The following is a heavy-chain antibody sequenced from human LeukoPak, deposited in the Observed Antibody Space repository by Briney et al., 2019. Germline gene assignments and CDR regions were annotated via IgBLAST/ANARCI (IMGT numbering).Heavy chain of an antibody. J-gene: IGHJ5*02. Sequence: ASVKVSCKASGYTFTSYYMHWVRQAPRQGLEWMGIINTSGGSTTYAQKFQGRVSMTRDTSTSTVYLEVSSLRSEDTAVYYCARSQGGNTLWFDPWGQGTLVTVSS. CDR3: ARSQGGNTLWFDP. V-gene: IGHV1-46*01. CDR1: GYTFTSYY. CDR2: INTSGGST. D-gene: IGHD4-23*01.